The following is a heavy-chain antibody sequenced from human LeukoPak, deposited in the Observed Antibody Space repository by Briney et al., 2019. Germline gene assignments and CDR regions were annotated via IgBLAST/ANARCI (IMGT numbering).Heavy chain of an antibody. V-gene: IGHV4-34*01. CDR1: GGSFSDYY. D-gene: IGHD5-18*01. Sequence: SETLSLTCGVYGGSFSDYYWSWIRQPPGKGLEWIGEINHSGSTNYDPSLKSRVTISVDTSKNQFSLKVNSVTAADTAVYYCARRGYTYGWGWFDPWGQGTLVTVSS. CDR3: ARRGYTYGWGWFDP. J-gene: IGHJ5*02. CDR2: INHSGST.